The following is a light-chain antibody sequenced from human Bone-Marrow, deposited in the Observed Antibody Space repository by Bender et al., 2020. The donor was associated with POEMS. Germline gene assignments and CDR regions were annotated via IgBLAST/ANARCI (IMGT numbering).Light chain of an antibody. Sequence: QSVLTQPPSVSGAPGQRVTISCTGSSSNTGSGYDINWYQHLPGTAPKLLIYGYNNRPSGVPDRFSGSKSGTSASLAITGLQAEDEGDYYCTSYAGITTFVFGGGTKLTVL. J-gene: IGLJ3*02. CDR3: TSYAGITTFV. CDR1: SSNTGSGYD. CDR2: GYN. V-gene: IGLV1-40*01.